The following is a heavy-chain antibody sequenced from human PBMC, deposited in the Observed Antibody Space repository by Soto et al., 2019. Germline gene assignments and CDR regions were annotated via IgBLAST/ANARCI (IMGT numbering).Heavy chain of an antibody. CDR1: GFTVSSNY. D-gene: IGHD2-2*01. V-gene: IGHV3-66*01. Sequence: EVQLVESGGDLVQPGGSLRVSCAASGFTVSSNYMNWVRQAPGKGLEWVSVIYSGGSTYYADSVKGRFTISRDNSKNTLYLQMNSLRAEDTAVYYCARGAGGDCSTTSCPNYFDYWGQGTLVTVSS. CDR3: ARGAGGDCSTTSCPNYFDY. J-gene: IGHJ4*02. CDR2: IYSGGST.